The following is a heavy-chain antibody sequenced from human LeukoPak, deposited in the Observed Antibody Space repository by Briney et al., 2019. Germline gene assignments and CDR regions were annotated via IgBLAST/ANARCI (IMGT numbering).Heavy chain of an antibody. CDR1: GGSISSSSHY. CDR3: ARVRMTGYYNYYYHGMDV. J-gene: IGHJ6*02. V-gene: IGHV4-39*01. D-gene: IGHD3-9*01. CDR2: IYHSGST. Sequence: PSETLSLTCNVSGGSISSSSHYWGWIRQPPGKGLEWIGSIYHSGSTYYNPSLKSRVTISVDTSKNQFSLKLSSVTAADTAVFYCARVRMTGYYNYYYHGMDVWGQGTTVTVSS.